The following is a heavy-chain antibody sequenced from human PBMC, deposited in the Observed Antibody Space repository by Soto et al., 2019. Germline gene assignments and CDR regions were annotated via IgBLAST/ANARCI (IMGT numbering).Heavy chain of an antibody. CDR2: IWYDGSNK. Sequence: QVQLVESGGGVVQPGRSLRLSCAASGFTFSSYGMHWVRQAPGKGLEWVAVIWYDGSNKYYADSVKGRFTISRDNSKNKLYLQMNSLRAEGTAVYYCARDRVRGTPAYGMDVWGQGTTVTVSS. CDR3: ARDRVRGTPAYGMDV. J-gene: IGHJ6*02. D-gene: IGHD3-10*01. V-gene: IGHV3-33*01. CDR1: GFTFSSYG.